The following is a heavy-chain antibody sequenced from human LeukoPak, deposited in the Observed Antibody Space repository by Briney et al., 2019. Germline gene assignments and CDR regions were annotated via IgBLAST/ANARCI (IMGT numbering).Heavy chain of an antibody. CDR3: AREPAAALFLPGSYFDY. CDR1: GGPIITTNYF. V-gene: IGHV4-39*07. CDR2: VFFSGST. Sequence: TSETLSLTCTVSGGPIITTNYFWGWLRQPPGKGLEGIGTVFFSGSTYYNPSLKSRVTISVDPSKTQFSLSLSSLTAPDTPVYYCAREPAAALFLPGSYFDYWGQGTLVPVSS. D-gene: IGHD2-2*01. J-gene: IGHJ4*02.